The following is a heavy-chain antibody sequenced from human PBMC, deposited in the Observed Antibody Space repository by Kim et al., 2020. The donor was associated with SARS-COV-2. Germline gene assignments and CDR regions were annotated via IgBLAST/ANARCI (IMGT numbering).Heavy chain of an antibody. Sequence: GRFTISRDASKSIAYLQMNSLKTEDTAVYYCTRSGPEWLLFPYYYGMDVWGQGTTVTVSS. CDR3: TRSGPEWLLFPYYYGMDV. D-gene: IGHD3-3*01. V-gene: IGHV3-49*01. J-gene: IGHJ6*02.